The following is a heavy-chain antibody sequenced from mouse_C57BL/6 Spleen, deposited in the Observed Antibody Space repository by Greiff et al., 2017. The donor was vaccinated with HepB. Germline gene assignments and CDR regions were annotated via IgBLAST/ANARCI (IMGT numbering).Heavy chain of an antibody. CDR3: ANYDYDLFAY. CDR2: IYPGDGDT. J-gene: IGHJ3*01. CDR1: GYAFSSSW. D-gene: IGHD2-4*01. V-gene: IGHV1-82*01. Sequence: VKLMESGPELVKPGASVKISCKASGYAFSSSWMNWVKQRPGKGLEWIGRIYPGDGDTNYNGKFKGKATLTADKSSSTAYMQLSSLTSEDSAVYFCANYDYDLFAYWGQGTLVTVSA.